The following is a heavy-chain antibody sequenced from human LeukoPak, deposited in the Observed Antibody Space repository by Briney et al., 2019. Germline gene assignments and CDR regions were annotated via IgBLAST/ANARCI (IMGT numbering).Heavy chain of an antibody. CDR1: GGSFSGYY. J-gene: IGHJ4*02. CDR3: ARWSKYIVVVPAAIVGGYYFDY. D-gene: IGHD2-2*02. CDR2: INHSGST. V-gene: IGHV4-34*01. Sequence: SETLSLTCAVYGGSFSGYYWSWIRQPPGKGLEWIGEINHSGSTNYNPSLKSRVTISVDTSKNQFSLKLSSVTAADTAVYYCARWSKYIVVVPAAIVGGYYFDYWGQGTLDTVSS.